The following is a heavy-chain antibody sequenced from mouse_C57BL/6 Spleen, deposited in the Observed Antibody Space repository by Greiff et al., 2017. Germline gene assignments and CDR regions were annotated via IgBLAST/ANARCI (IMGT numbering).Heavy chain of an antibody. CDR2: ILPGSGST. J-gene: IGHJ1*03. Sequence: QVQLQQSGAELMKPGASVKLSCKATGYTFTGYWIEWVKQRPGHGLEWIGEILPGSGSTNYNEKFKGKATLTADTSSNTAYMPLSSLTTEDSAIYYCARAGSSYSYWYFDVWGTGTTVTVSS. CDR3: ARAGSSYSYWYFDV. CDR1: GYTFTGYW. D-gene: IGHD1-1*01. V-gene: IGHV1-9*01.